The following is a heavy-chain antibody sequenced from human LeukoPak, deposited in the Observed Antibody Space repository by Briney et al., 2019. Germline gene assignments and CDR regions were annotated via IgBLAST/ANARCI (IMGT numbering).Heavy chain of an antibody. CDR3: ARRGPTYDGNDFDY. J-gene: IGHJ4*02. D-gene: IGHD4-23*01. Sequence: PSETLSLTCTVSGGSVSGYYWSWIRQPPGRAVGRIGFIYYSGSTNYNPSLKSRVTMSVDTSKNHVSLKLRSVTAADTALYYCARRGPTYDGNDFDYWGQGIVVTVSS. V-gene: IGHV4-59*08. CDR2: IYYSGST. CDR1: GGSVSGYY.